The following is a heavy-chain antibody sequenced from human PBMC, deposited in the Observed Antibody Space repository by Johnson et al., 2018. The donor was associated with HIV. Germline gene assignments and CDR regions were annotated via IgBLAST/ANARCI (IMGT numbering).Heavy chain of an antibody. J-gene: IGHJ3*02. V-gene: IGHV3-25*04. CDR3: AKDGQRGRAMIVARLGAFDI. CDR2: VNPNGGNT. Sequence: NCVRQAPGNGLELVGQVNPNGGNTYLIDSGKDRFNTSRDNSKNTLYLQMNSLRPEDTAVYYCAKDGQRGRAMIVARLGAFDIWGQGTMVTVSS. D-gene: IGHD3-22*01.